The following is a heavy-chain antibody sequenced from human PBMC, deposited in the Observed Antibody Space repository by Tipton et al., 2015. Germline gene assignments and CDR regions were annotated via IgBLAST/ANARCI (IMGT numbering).Heavy chain of an antibody. D-gene: IGHD3-10*01. Sequence: QVQLVQSGSEVKKPGASVKVSCKASGYTFTTYYMHWVRQAPGQGLEWMGVINPSDGSTNYAQKFQGRVTMTRDTSTSTVYMDLSSLRSEDTAMYYCARSENYYGSGSPLDYWGQGTLVTVSS. CDR3: ARSENYYGSGSPLDY. J-gene: IGHJ4*02. CDR2: INPSDGST. V-gene: IGHV1-46*01. CDR1: GYTFTTYY.